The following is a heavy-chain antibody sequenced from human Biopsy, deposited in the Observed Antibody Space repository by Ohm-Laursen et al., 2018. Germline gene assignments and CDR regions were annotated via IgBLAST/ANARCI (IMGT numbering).Heavy chain of an antibody. D-gene: IGHD3-16*01. CDR2: MYYSGST. CDR1: GGSLNFYY. V-gene: IGHV4-59*01. J-gene: IGHJ4*02. CDR3: VRGRSPATY. Sequence: TLSLTCTVSGGSLNFYYWSWIRQPPGKGLEWIGYMYYSGSTKYSPSIKNRVTVSFDTSRNQFSLKLTSMTPADTAVYYCVRGRSPATYWGQGALVIVSS.